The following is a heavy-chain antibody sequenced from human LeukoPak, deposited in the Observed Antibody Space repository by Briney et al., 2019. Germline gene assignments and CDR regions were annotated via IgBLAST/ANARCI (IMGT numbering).Heavy chain of an antibody. Sequence: QAGGSLRLSCAASGFSFSSHEMNWVGQAPGKGLEWVSYISRTGTYTYYSDSVKGRFTISRDNTRNSVFLQMESLRAEDTALYYCARDVITATDTAFWGQGTLVTVSS. J-gene: IGHJ4*02. D-gene: IGHD6-25*01. CDR3: ARDVITATDTAF. V-gene: IGHV3-48*03. CDR1: GFSFSSHE. CDR2: ISRTGTYT.